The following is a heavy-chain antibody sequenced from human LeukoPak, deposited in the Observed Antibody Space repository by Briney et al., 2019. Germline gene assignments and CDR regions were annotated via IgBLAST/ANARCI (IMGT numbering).Heavy chain of an antibody. D-gene: IGHD6-19*01. CDR1: GGSISSYY. CDR3: ARHEGAVAKLDY. V-gene: IGHV4-59*08. CDR2: IYYSGST. Sequence: SETLSLTCTVSGGSISSYYWRWIRQPPGKGLEWIGYIYYSGSTNYNPSLKSRVTISVDTSKNQFSLKLSSVTAADTAVYYCARHEGAVAKLDYWGQGTLVTVSS. J-gene: IGHJ4*02.